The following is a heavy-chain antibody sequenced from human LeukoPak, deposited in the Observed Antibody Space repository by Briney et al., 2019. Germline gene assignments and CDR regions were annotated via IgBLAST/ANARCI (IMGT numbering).Heavy chain of an antibody. D-gene: IGHD6-13*01. V-gene: IGHV4-59*08. CDR2: IYYSGST. Sequence: SETLSLTCTVSGGSISSYYWSWIRQPPGKGLEWIGYIYYSGSTNYNPSLKSRVTISVDTSKNQFSLKLSSVTAADTAVYYCARGPGIAAAATLDYWGQGTLVTVSS. J-gene: IGHJ4*02. CDR1: GGSISSYY. CDR3: ARGPGIAAAATLDY.